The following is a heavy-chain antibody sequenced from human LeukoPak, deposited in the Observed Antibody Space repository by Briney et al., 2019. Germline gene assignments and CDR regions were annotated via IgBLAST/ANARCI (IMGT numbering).Heavy chain of an antibody. CDR2: INHSGST. J-gene: IGHJ6*02. V-gene: IGHV4-34*01. D-gene: IGHD3-16*01. Sequence: SETLSLTCAVYGGSFSGYYWSWIRQPPGKELEWIGEINHSGSTNYNPSLKSRVTISVDTSKNQFSLKLSSVTAADTAVYYCARVGEEYYGMDVWGQGTTVTVSS. CDR1: GGSFSGYY. CDR3: ARVGEEYYGMDV.